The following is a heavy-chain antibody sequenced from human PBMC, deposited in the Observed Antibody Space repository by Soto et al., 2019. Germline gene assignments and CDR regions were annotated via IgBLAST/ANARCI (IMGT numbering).Heavy chain of an antibody. D-gene: IGHD3-16*01. CDR2: INPSGGST. CDR3: ATLGGNLGAFDY. J-gene: IGHJ4*02. Sequence: GASVKVSCKASGYTFTSYYMHWVRQAPGQGLEWMGIINPSGGSTSYAQKFQGRVTMTRDTSTSTVYMELSSLRSEDTAVYYCATLGGNLGAFDYWGQGTLVTVSS. CDR1: GYTFTSYY. V-gene: IGHV1-46*01.